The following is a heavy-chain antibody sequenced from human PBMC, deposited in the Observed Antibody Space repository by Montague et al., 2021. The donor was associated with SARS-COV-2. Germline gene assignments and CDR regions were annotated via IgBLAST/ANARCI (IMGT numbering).Heavy chain of an antibody. CDR3: ARHQHYDGLIGPLDF. Sequence: SETLSLTCTVSGVSFTDYYWSWIRQPPAKGLEWVGDVFHNKGTNINPSLKSRVAISVDTSKDQFSLRLTSVTAADTAVYYCARHQHYDGLIGPLDFWGQGTLVTVSS. V-gene: IGHV4-59*08. D-gene: IGHD3-9*01. CDR2: VFHNKGT. CDR1: GVSFTDYY. J-gene: IGHJ4*02.